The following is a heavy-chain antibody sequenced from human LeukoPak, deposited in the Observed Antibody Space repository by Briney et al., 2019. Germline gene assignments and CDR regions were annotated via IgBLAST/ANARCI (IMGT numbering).Heavy chain of an antibody. CDR1: GFTFSSYS. D-gene: IGHD4-11*01. Sequence: PGGSPRLSCAASGFTFSSYSMNWVRQAPGKGLEWVSSISSSSSYIYYADSVKGRFAISRDNAKNSLYLQMNSLRAEDTAVYYCARDLVGYSFDPWGQGTLVTVSS. CDR3: ARDLVGYSFDP. J-gene: IGHJ5*02. V-gene: IGHV3-21*01. CDR2: ISSSSSYI.